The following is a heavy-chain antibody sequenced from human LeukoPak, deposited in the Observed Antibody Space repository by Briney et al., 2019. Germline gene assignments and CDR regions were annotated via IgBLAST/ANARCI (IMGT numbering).Heavy chain of an antibody. CDR3: AREVGSGSYLAHAFDL. CDR1: GFTFSNYW. Sequence: GGSLRLSCAASGFTFSNYWMHWVRQAPGKGLVWVSLIYIGGDTYYADSVKGRFTISRDNSKNTIYLQMNSLRVEDTAVYYCAREVGSGSYLAHAFDLWGQGTMVTVSS. CDR2: IYIGGDT. J-gene: IGHJ3*01. V-gene: IGHV3-53*01. D-gene: IGHD1-26*01.